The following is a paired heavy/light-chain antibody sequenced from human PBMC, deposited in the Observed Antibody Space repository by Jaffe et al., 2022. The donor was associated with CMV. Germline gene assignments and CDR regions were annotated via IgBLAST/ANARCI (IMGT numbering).Heavy chain of an antibody. V-gene: IGHV3-9*01. J-gene: IGHJ6*02. CDR1: GFTFDDYA. CDR2: ISWNSGSI. CDR3: AKDRAVADTGGDYYYGMDV. D-gene: IGHD6-19*01. Sequence: EVQLVESGGGLVQPGRSLRLSCAASGFTFDDYAMHWVRQAPGKGLEWVSGISWNSGSIGYADSVKGRFTISRDNAKNSLYLQMNSLRAEDTALYYCAKDRAVADTGGDYYYGMDVWGQGTTVTVSS.
Light chain of an antibody. J-gene: IGLJ2*01. CDR3: QSYDSSLSAHVV. CDR2: GNS. Sequence: QSVLTQPPSVSGAPGQRVTISCTGSSSNIGAGYDVHWYQQLPGTAPKLLIYGNSNRPSGVPDRFSGSKSGTSASLAITGLQAEDEADYYCQSYDSSLSAHVVFGGGTKLTVL. V-gene: IGLV1-40*01. CDR1: SSNIGAGYD.